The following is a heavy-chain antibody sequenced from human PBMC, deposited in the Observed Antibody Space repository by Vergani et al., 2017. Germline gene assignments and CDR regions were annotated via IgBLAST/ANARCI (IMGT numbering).Heavy chain of an antibody. Sequence: QVQLVQSGAEVKKPGSSVKVSCKASGGTFSSYAISWVRQAPGQGLEWMGGIIPIFGTANYAQKFQGRVTITADESTSTAYMELSSLRSEDTAVYYCARDIRMSDSSGDYYAALDYWGQGTLVTVSS. CDR2: IIPIFGTA. J-gene: IGHJ4*02. CDR1: GGTFSSYA. CDR3: ARDIRMSDSSGDYYAALDY. V-gene: IGHV1-69*01. D-gene: IGHD3-22*01.